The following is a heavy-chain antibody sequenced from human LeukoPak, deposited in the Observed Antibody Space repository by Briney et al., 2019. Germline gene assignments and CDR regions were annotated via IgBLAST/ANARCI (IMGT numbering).Heavy chain of an antibody. CDR3: AKSRGSYWVPEFDY. D-gene: IGHD1-26*01. Sequence: GGSLRLSCAASGFTFSFYSMNWVRQAPRKGLEWVSSISSSSSYIYYADSVKCRFTISRDNAKNSLYLQMNSLRAEDTAIYYCAKSRGSYWVPEFDYWGQGTLVTVSS. CDR2: ISSSSSYI. V-gene: IGHV3-21*04. J-gene: IGHJ4*02. CDR1: GFTFSFYS.